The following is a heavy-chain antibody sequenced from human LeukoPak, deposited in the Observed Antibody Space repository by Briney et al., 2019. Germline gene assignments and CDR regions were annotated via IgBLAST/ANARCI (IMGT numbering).Heavy chain of an antibody. V-gene: IGHV3-23*01. CDR2: ISGNGCTT. J-gene: IGHJ1*01. CDR3: AKDRIGCSGECFSDTETFQN. D-gene: IGHD2-21*01. CDR1: GFIFDRYV. Sequence: GGSLRLSCAASGFIFDRYVMSWVRQAPGKGLEWVSGISGNGCTTYYPDSVKGRFTISRDNSRNTLYLQMNSLRGDDTAVYYCAKDRIGCSGECFSDTETFQNWGQGILVTVSS.